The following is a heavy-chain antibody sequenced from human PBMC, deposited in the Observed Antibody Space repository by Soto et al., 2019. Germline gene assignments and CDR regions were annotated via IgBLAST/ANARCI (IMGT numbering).Heavy chain of an antibody. D-gene: IGHD7-27*01. V-gene: IGHV1-69*01. Sequence: QVQLVQSGAEVKKPGSSVKISCRASGGTFSAYTLSWVRQAPGQGLEWLGGISPIFGTTKYAQKFQGRVTFTADESAGTAYLEPRSLRSDDTAVYYCATNWGGGLHSEGYNWLDPWGQGTHVTVSS. CDR1: GGTFSAYT. CDR3: ATNWGGGLHSEGYNWLDP. J-gene: IGHJ5*02. CDR2: ISPIFGTT.